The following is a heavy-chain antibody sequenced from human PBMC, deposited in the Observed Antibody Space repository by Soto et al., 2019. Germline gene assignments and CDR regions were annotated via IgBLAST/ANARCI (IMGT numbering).Heavy chain of an antibody. CDR2: INHSGST. CDR3: ARGPRCSGGSCYSSMYYFDY. J-gene: IGHJ4*02. CDR1: GGSFSGYY. V-gene: IGHV4-34*01. D-gene: IGHD2-15*01. Sequence: PSETLSLTCAVYGGSFSGYYWSWIRQPPGKGLEWIGEINHSGSTNYNPSLKSRVTISVDTSKNQFSLKLSSVTAADTAVYYCARGPRCSGGSCYSSMYYFDYWGQGTLVTSPQ.